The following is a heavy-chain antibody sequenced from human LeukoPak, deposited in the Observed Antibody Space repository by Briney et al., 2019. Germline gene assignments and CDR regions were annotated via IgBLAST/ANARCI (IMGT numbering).Heavy chain of an antibody. CDR1: GFTFSGSV. V-gene: IGHV3-73*01. D-gene: IGHD4-17*01. CDR2: IRSKANNYAT. CDR3: SSGGGGYGDYGY. Sequence: PGGSLRLSCAASGFTFSGSVMHWVRQASGKGLEWVGRIRSKANNYATAYAASVKGRFTISRDDSKNTAYLQMNSLKTEDTAVYYCSSGGGGYGDYGYWGQGTLVTVSS. J-gene: IGHJ4*02.